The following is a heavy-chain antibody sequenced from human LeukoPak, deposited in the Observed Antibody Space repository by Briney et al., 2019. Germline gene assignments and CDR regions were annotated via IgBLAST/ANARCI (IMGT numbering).Heavy chain of an antibody. J-gene: IGHJ4*02. V-gene: IGHV3-23*01. Sequence: GGSLRLSCAASGFTFSSYAMNWVRQAPGKGLEWVSTISGSDGSTYYADSVKGRFTISRDHAKNLVYLQMNSLRAEDTAVYYCATFGLVAALDLWGQGTLVTVSS. D-gene: IGHD5-12*01. CDR2: ISGSDGST. CDR3: ATFGLVAALDL. CDR1: GFTFSSYA.